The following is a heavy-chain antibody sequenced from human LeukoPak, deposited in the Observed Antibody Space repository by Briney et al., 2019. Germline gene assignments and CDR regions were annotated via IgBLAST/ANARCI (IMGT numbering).Heavy chain of an antibody. D-gene: IGHD1-26*01. Sequence: GGSLRLSCAASGFTFSGYWMHWVRQAPGKGLEWVSRINIDGATTNYADFVKGRFTISRDNAKNTLHLQMNSLRADDTAVYYCVRGAVGTGVWFDPRGQGTLVTVSS. CDR3: VRGAVGTGVWFDP. V-gene: IGHV3-74*01. J-gene: IGHJ5*02. CDR1: GFTFSGYW. CDR2: INIDGATT.